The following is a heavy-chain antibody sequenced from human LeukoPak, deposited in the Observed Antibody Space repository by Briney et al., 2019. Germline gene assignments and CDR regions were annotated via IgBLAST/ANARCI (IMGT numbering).Heavy chain of an antibody. J-gene: IGHJ3*02. CDR1: GGSISGYY. Sequence: SETLSLTCTVSGGSISGYYWSWIWQPPGKGLEWIGSIYYSGSTNYNPSLKSRVTISVDTSKNQFSLKLSSVSAADTALYYCARDTEGSTAWFLLRAFDIWGQGTMVTVSS. D-gene: IGHD3-22*01. CDR3: ARDTEGSTAWFLLRAFDI. V-gene: IGHV4-59*01. CDR2: IYYSGST.